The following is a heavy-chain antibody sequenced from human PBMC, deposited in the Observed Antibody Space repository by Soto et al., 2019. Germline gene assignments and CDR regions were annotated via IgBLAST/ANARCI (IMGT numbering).Heavy chain of an antibody. Sequence: ASVKVSCKASGGTFSMYAISCVRQAAGQWLEWMGGIIPIFGTANYAQKFQGRVTITADESTSTAYMELSSLRSEDTAVYYCARMDVEMATTYYYYYGMDVWGQGTTVTVSS. CDR3: ARMDVEMATTYYYYYGMDV. CDR1: GGTFSMYA. V-gene: IGHV1-69*13. D-gene: IGHD5-12*01. J-gene: IGHJ6*02. CDR2: IIPIFGTA.